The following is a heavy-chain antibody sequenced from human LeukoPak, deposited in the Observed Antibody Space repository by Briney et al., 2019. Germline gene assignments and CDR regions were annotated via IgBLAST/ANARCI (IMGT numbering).Heavy chain of an antibody. CDR2: ISWNSGSI. V-gene: IGHV3-9*01. Sequence: GGSLRLSCAASGFTFDDYAMHWVRQAPGKGLEWVSGISWNSGSIGYADSVKGRFTISRDNAKNSLYLQMNSLRAEDTALYYCAKQWLVSDWFDPWGQGTLDTVSS. D-gene: IGHD6-19*01. CDR3: AKQWLVSDWFDP. CDR1: GFTFDDYA. J-gene: IGHJ5*02.